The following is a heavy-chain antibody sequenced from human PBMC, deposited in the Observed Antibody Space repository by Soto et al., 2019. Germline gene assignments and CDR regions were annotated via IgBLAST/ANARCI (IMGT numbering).Heavy chain of an antibody. CDR1: GFSFDNAW. CDR3: TSGLIVVVAPSRLAGY. D-gene: IGHD2-21*01. V-gene: IGHV3-15*07. Sequence: EVQLVESGGGLLKPGESVRLSCAASGFSFDNAWMNWVRQAPGKGLEWVGRIQSKTYGEATDYAAPVKGRFTISRDDSKNSLYLNMNSVKAEDSAVYYCTSGLIVVVAPSRLAGYWGQGTLVTVSS. CDR2: IQSKTYGEAT. J-gene: IGHJ4*02.